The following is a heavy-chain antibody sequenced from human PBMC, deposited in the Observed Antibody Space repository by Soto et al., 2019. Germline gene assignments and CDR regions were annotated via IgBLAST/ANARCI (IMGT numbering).Heavy chain of an antibody. J-gene: IGHJ4*02. Sequence: QVQLVESGGGVVQPGRSLRLSCAASGFTFSSYGMHWVRQAPGKGLEWVAVIWYDGSNKYYADSVKGRFTISRDNSKNTLYLQINSLRAEDTAVYYCARDDGGYSYAPVDYWGQGTLVTVSS. D-gene: IGHD5-18*01. CDR2: IWYDGSNK. V-gene: IGHV3-33*01. CDR3: ARDDGGYSYAPVDY. CDR1: GFTFSSYG.